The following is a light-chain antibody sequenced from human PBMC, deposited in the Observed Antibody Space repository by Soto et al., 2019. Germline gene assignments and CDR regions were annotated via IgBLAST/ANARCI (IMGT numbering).Light chain of an antibody. V-gene: IGKV3-11*01. J-gene: IGKJ3*01. CDR2: DAS. Sequence: EIVLTQSPATLSLSPGERATLSCRASQSVSSYLAWYQQKPGQAPRLLIYDASNRATGIPARFSGSGSGTDFTLTISSLEPEDFAVYYCQQRGSWPPFTVGPGTKVDIK. CDR3: QQRGSWPPFT. CDR1: QSVSSY.